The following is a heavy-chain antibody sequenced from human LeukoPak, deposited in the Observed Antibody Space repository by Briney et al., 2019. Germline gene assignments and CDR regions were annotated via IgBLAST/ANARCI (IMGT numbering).Heavy chain of an antibody. V-gene: IGHV4-39*07. D-gene: IGHD1-26*01. Sequence: SETLSLTCTVSGGSISSSSYYWGWIRQPPGKGLEWFGSIYYSGSTYYNPSLKSRVTISVGTSKNQFSLKLSSVTAADTAVYYCARVVGSWEINWFDPWGQGTLVTVSS. CDR1: GGSISSSSYY. J-gene: IGHJ5*02. CDR2: IYYSGST. CDR3: ARVVGSWEINWFDP.